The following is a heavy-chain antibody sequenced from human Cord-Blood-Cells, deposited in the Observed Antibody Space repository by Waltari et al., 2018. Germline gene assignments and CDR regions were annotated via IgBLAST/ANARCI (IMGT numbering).Heavy chain of an antibody. V-gene: IGHV4-38-2*02. D-gene: IGHD6-13*01. Sequence: QVQLQESGPGLVQPSETLSLTCAVSGYSISSGYYWGCVRQPPGKGLEWIGCIYHSGGTYYNPSLKSRVTISVDTSKNQFSLKRSSVTAADTAVYYCAREGGGYSSPGGFDPWGQGTLVTVSS. CDR3: AREGGGYSSPGGFDP. CDR2: IYHSGGT. J-gene: IGHJ5*02. CDR1: GYSISSGYY.